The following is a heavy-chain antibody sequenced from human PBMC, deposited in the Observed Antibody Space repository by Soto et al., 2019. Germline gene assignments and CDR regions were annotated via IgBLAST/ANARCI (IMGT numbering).Heavy chain of an antibody. D-gene: IGHD2-2*01. Sequence: SVKVSCKASGGTFSSYAISWVRQAPGQGLEWMGGIIPIFGTANYAQKFQGRVTITADKSTSTAYMELSSLRSEDTAVYYCAAGIVVVPAAPYYYYYGMDVWGQGTTVTVSS. V-gene: IGHV1-69*06. CDR2: IIPIFGTA. CDR3: AAGIVVVPAAPYYYYYGMDV. J-gene: IGHJ6*02. CDR1: GGTFSSYA.